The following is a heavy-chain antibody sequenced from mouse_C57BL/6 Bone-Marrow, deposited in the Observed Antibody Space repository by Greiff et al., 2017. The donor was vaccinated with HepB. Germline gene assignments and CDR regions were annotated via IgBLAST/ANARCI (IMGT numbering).Heavy chain of an antibody. CDR2: ISDGGSYT. J-gene: IGHJ3*01. CDR3: ARDRTGGGFAY. D-gene: IGHD4-1*01. V-gene: IGHV5-4*01. Sequence: EVQGVESGGGLVKPGGSLKLSCAASGFTFSSYAMSWVRQTPEKRLEWVATISDGGSYTYYPDNVKGRFTISRDNAKNNLYLQMSHLKSEDTAMYYCARDRTGGGFAYWGQGTLVTVSA. CDR1: GFTFSSYA.